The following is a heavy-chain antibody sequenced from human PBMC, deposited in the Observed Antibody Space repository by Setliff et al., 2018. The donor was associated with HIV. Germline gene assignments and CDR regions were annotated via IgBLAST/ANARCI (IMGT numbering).Heavy chain of an antibody. J-gene: IGHJ6*03. Sequence: ASVKVSCKASGYNFTSHDISWVRQAPGQGLEWMGWISAYNGNTNCAQELQGRVTMTTDTSTSTAYMGLRSLTSDDTAVYYCARDGYYNFWSGYGYYYYYMDVWGKGTTVTVSS. CDR3: ARDGYYNFWSGYGYYYYYMDV. V-gene: IGHV1-18*01. CDR1: GYNFTSHD. CDR2: ISAYNGNT. D-gene: IGHD3-3*01.